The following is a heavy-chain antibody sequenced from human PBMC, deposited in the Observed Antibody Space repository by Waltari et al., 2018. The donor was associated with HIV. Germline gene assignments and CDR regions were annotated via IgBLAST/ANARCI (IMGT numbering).Heavy chain of an antibody. V-gene: IGHV1-2*02. CDR1: GYTFTDYY. CDR3: ARQMTFYDALDI. CDR2: IYPNSGDT. Sequence: QVQLVQSGAEVRKPGASVKVSCKTSGYTFTDYYIHWVRQAPGQGPEWMGWIYPNSGDTHFAEKLQGRVTLTRDTSIRTAYVEVSNLRSDDTAVYYCARQMTFYDALDIWGQGTMVSVSS. J-gene: IGHJ3*02.